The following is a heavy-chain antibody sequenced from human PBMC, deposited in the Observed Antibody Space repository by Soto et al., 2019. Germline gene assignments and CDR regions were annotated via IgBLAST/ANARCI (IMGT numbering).Heavy chain of an antibody. CDR2: IIPIFGTA. Sequence: GASVNVSCKASGGTFSSYAISWVRQAPGQGLEWMGGIIPIFGTANYAQKFQGRVTITADESTSTAYMELSSLRSEDTAVYYCARGRPTSDAFDIWGQGTMVTVSS. CDR3: ARGRPTSDAFDI. J-gene: IGHJ3*02. V-gene: IGHV1-69*13. CDR1: GGTFSSYA.